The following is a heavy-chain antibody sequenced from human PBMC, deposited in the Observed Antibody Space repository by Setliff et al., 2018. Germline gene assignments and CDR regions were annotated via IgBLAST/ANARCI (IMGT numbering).Heavy chain of an antibody. Sequence: ASVKVSCKASGYTFTSYGISWVRQAPGQGLEWMGWISAYNGNTNYAQKLQGRVTMTTDTSTSTAYMELRSLRSDDTAVYYCARVRGASTHLYYYYGMDVWGQGTTVTVS. CDR1: GYTFTSYG. J-gene: IGHJ6*02. CDR3: ARVRGASTHLYYYYGMDV. V-gene: IGHV1-18*01. CDR2: ISAYNGNT.